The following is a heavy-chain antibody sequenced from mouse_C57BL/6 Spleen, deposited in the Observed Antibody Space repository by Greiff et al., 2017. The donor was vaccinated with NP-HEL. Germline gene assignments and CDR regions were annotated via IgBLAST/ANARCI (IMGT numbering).Heavy chain of an antibody. V-gene: IGHV5-17*01. CDR3: ARNGNLYYYAMDY. J-gene: IGHJ4*01. Sequence: EVMLVESGGGLVKPGGSLKLSCAASGFTFSDYGMHWVRQAPEKGLEWVAYISSGSSTIYYADTVKGRFTISRDNAKNNMFLQMTSLRSEDTAMYYCARNGNLYYYAMDYWGQGTSVTVSS. CDR1: GFTFSDYG. CDR2: ISSGSSTI. D-gene: IGHD2-1*01.